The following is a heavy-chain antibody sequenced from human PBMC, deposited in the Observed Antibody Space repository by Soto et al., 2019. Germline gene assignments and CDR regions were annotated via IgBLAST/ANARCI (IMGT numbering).Heavy chain of an antibody. Sequence: QVQLVESGGGVVQPGRSLRLSCAASGFTFSSYGMHWVRQAPGKGLEWVAVISYDGSNKYYADSVKGRFTISRDNSKNTLYLQMNSLRAEHTAVYYCAKDPRLDILTGPFDYWGQGTLVTVSS. V-gene: IGHV3-30*18. J-gene: IGHJ4*02. D-gene: IGHD3-9*01. CDR3: AKDPRLDILTGPFDY. CDR1: GFTFSSYG. CDR2: ISYDGSNK.